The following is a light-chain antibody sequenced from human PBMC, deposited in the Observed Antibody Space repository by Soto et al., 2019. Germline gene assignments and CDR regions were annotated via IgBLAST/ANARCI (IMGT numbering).Light chain of an antibody. CDR1: QSISSSY. CDR3: QQYDLLYT. CDR2: AAS. V-gene: IGKV3-20*01. J-gene: IGKJ2*01. Sequence: EIVLTQSPGTLSLSPGERATLSCRASQSISSSYLAWYQQKPGQAPRLLIYAASRTATGVPDRFSGSGSGTDFTLTISRLEPADFAVYYFQQYDLLYTFDQGTKLEIK.